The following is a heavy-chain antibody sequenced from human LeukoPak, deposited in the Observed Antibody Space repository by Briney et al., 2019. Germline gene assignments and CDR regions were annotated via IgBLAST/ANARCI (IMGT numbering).Heavy chain of an antibody. CDR1: GFTFSSYA. J-gene: IGHJ4*02. V-gene: IGHV3-23*01. CDR2: ISGSGGST. D-gene: IGHD4-23*01. Sequence: GGSLRLSCAASGFTFSSYAMSWVRQAPGKGLEWVSAISGSGGSTYYADSVKGRFTIFRDNSKNTLYLQMNSLRAEDTAVYYCAKDRASVVTLIFDYWGQGTLVTVSS. CDR3: AKDRASVVTLIFDY.